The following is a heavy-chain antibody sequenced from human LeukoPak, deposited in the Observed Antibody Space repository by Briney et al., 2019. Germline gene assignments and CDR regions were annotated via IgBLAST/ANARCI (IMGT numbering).Heavy chain of an antibody. CDR1: GGTFSSYA. D-gene: IGHD1-26*01. Sequence: SVKVSCKASGGTFSSYAISLVRQAPGQGLEWMGGIIPIFGTANYAQKFQGRVTITTDESTSTAYMELSSLRSEDTAVYYCAMNGIVGAAGAFDIWGQGTMVTVS. J-gene: IGHJ3*02. CDR3: AMNGIVGAAGAFDI. CDR2: IIPIFGTA. V-gene: IGHV1-69*05.